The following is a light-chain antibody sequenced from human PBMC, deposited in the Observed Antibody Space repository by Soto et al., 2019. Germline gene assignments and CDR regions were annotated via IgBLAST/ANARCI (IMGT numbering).Light chain of an antibody. Sequence: DIVLTQSPVTLSLSPGERATLSCRASQSVTNTLAWYQQKPGQPPRLLIYDASNRAPGIPARFTGSGSGADFTLTINSLEPEDFEVYYCQQRSAWPLTFGGGTKVDI. CDR3: QQRSAWPLT. CDR1: QSVTNT. J-gene: IGKJ4*01. CDR2: DAS. V-gene: IGKV3-11*01.